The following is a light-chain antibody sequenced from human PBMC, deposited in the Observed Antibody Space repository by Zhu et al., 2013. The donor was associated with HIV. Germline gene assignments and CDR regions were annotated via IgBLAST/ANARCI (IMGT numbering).Light chain of an antibody. CDR1: SSNIENNY. Sequence: QSVLTQPPSVSAAPGQKVIISCSGSSSNIENNYVSWYQQLPGTAPKVLIYDNTKRPSGIPDRFSGSKSGTSATLGITRLQTGDEADYYCGTWDSNLSGYVFGLGTRVTVL. CDR2: DNT. V-gene: IGLV1-51*01. CDR3: GTWDSNLSGYV. J-gene: IGLJ1*01.